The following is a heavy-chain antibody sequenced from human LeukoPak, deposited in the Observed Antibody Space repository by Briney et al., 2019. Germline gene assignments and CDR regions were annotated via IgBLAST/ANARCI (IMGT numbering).Heavy chain of an antibody. J-gene: IGHJ4*02. CDR3: ARQVVAVAGTGYFDY. D-gene: IGHD6-19*01. CDR1: GGSISSSSYY. V-gene: IGHV4-39*01. CDR2: IYHSGST. Sequence: SETLSLTCTVSGGSISSSSYYWGWIRQPPGKGLEWIGSIYHSGSTYYNPSLKSRVTISVDTSKNQFSLKLNSVTAADTAAYFCARQVVAVAGTGYFDYWGQGTLVTVSS.